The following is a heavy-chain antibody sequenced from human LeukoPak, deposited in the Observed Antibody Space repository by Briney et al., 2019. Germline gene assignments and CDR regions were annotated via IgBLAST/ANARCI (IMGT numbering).Heavy chain of an antibody. CDR1: GFTFSSYA. J-gene: IGHJ4*02. V-gene: IGHV3-30*04. CDR2: ISYDGSNK. D-gene: IGHD3-22*01. CDR3: ARGITMIVHFDY. Sequence: PGGPLRLSCAASGFTFSSYAMHWVRQAPGKGLEGVAVISYDGSNKYYADSVKGRFTISRDNSKNTLYLQMNSLRAEDTAVYYCARGITMIVHFDYWGQGTLVTVSS.